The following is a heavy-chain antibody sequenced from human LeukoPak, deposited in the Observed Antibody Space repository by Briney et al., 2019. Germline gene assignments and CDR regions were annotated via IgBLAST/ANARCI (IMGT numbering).Heavy chain of an antibody. J-gene: IGHJ4*02. CDR3: ARGGVSRGTYYYGSGKSFDY. CDR2: INHSGST. Sequence: KPSETLSLTCAVYGGSFSGYYWSWIRQPPGKGLEWIGEINHSGSTNYNPSLKSRVTISVDTSKNQFSLKLSSVTAADTAVYYCARGGVSRGTYYYGSGKSFDYWGQGTLVTVSS. CDR1: GGSFSGYY. D-gene: IGHD3-10*01. V-gene: IGHV4-34*01.